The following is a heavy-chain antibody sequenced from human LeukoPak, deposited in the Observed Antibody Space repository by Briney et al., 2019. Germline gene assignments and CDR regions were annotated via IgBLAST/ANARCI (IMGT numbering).Heavy chain of an antibody. CDR3: ARDNIYGSGSYDY. CDR1: GFTVSSNY. CDR2: IYSGGTT. Sequence: GGSLRLSCAASGFTVSSNYMSWVRQAPGKGLEWVSVIYSGGTTFYADSVKGRFTISRDNFKNTLYLQMNSLRAEDTAVYYCARDNIYGSGSYDYWGQGTLVTVSS. J-gene: IGHJ4*02. D-gene: IGHD3-10*01. V-gene: IGHV3-53*01.